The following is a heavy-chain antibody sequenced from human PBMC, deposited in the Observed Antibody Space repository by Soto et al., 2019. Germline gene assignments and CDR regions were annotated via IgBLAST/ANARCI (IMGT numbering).Heavy chain of an antibody. CDR3: AHRRHDILTGYPLGPSDAFDI. V-gene: IGHV2-5*02. J-gene: IGHJ3*02. CDR1: GFSLSTSGVG. CDR2: IYWDDDK. Sequence: QITLKESGPTLVKPTQTLTLTCTFSGFSLSTSGVGVGWIRQPPGKALEWLALIYWDDDKRYSPSLMSRLTITKDTSKNQVVLTMTNMDPVDTATYYCAHRRHDILTGYPLGPSDAFDIWGQGTMVTVSS. D-gene: IGHD3-9*01.